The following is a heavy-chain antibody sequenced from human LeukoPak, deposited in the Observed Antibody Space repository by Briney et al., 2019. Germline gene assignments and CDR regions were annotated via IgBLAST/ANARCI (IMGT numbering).Heavy chain of an antibody. V-gene: IGHV3-48*01. CDR1: AFTFSDYS. D-gene: IGHD1-26*01. Sequence: GRSLRLSCAASAFTFSDYSMNWVRQAPGKVLAWVSYISGRSSTIYYADSVKGRFTISRDNAKNLMYLQMNSLRAEDTAVYYCARDRIKSGSYYFDYWGQGTLVTVSS. CDR2: ISGRSSTI. J-gene: IGHJ4*02. CDR3: ARDRIKSGSYYFDY.